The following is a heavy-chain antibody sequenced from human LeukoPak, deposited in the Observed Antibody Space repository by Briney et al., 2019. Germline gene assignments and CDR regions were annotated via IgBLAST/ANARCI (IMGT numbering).Heavy chain of an antibody. J-gene: IGHJ4*02. D-gene: IGHD6-13*01. V-gene: IGHV4-34*01. CDR3: ASSTAIAAAAGVIDY. CDR2: INHSEST. CDR1: GGPFCGYY. Sequence: PTETLFLTCAVYGGPFCGYYWGRIRQPTGKGLEWIGEINHSESTNYNPSLKSRVTISVDTSKNQFSLKLSSVTAADTAVYYCASSTAIAAAAGVIDYWGQGTLVTVSS.